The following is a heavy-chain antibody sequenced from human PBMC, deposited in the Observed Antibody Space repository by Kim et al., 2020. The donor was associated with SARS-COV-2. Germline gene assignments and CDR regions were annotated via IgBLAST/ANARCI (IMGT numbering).Heavy chain of an antibody. CDR3: AKDRGTTVTNFDY. CDR2: IWYDGSNK. CDR1: GFTFSSYG. D-gene: IGHD4-17*01. V-gene: IGHV3-33*06. J-gene: IGHJ4*02. Sequence: GGSLRLSCAASGFTFSSYGMHWVRQAPGKGLEWVAVIWYDGSNKYYADSVKGRFTIPRDNSKNTLYLQMNSLRAEDTAVYYCAKDRGTTVTNFDYWGQGTLVTVSS.